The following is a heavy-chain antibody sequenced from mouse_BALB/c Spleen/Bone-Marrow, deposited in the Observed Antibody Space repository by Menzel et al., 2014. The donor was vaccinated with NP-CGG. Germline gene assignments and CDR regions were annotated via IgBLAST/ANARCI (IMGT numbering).Heavy chain of an antibody. V-gene: IGHV1-26*01. Sequence: VQLQQSGPELVKPGASVKISCKASGYSFTGYYMHWVKQSHVKSLEWIGRINPYNGATGYNQNFKDKASLTVDKSSSTAYMELHSLTSEDSAVYYCAEGGYGNVFDYWGQGTTLTVSS. CDR1: GYSFTGYY. J-gene: IGHJ2*01. CDR2: INPYNGAT. D-gene: IGHD2-1*01. CDR3: AEGGYGNVFDY.